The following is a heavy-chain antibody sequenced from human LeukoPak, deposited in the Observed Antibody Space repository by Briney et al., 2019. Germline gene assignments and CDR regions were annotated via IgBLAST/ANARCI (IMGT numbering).Heavy chain of an antibody. CDR2: IKQDGSEK. D-gene: IGHD3-22*01. Sequence: GGSLRLSCAASGFTFSSYWMSWVRQAPGKGLEWVANIKQDGSEKYYVDSVKGRFTISRDNAKNSLYLQMNSLRAEDTAVHYCARAPRWGDYDSSGYSYYFDYWGQGTLVTVSS. CDR1: GFTFSSYW. J-gene: IGHJ4*02. V-gene: IGHV3-7*03. CDR3: ARAPRWGDYDSSGYSYYFDY.